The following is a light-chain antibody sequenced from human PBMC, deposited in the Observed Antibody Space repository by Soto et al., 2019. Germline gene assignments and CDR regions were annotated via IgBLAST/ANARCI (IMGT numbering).Light chain of an antibody. J-gene: IGKJ1*01. CDR3: HQYGSSPWT. Sequence: EIVLTQSPGTLSLSPGERVTLSCRASQSVSSTYLAWYQQKPGQAPRLLIYGASSRATGIPDRLSGSGSATDFTLTISRVEPEDFAVYYCHQYGSSPWTFGQGTKVEIK. V-gene: IGKV3-20*01. CDR1: QSVSSTY. CDR2: GAS.